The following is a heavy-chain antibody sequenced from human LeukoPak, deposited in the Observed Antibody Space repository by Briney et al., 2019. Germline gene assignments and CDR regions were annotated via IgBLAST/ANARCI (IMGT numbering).Heavy chain of an antibody. D-gene: IGHD3-10*01. CDR1: GDSLSSNSAA. CDR3: ARNTMVRGVYWYFDL. Sequence: SRTLSLTCAISGDSLSSNSAAWNWVRQSPSRGLEWLGRTYFRSKWYNDYAVSVKSRITINPDTSKNQFSLQLNSVTPEDTAVYYCARNTMVRGVYWYFDLWGRGTLVTVSS. J-gene: IGHJ2*01. CDR2: TYFRSKWYN. V-gene: IGHV6-1*01.